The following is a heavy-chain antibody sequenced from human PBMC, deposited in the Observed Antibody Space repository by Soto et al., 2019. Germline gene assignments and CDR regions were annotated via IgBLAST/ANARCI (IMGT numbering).Heavy chain of an antibody. Sequence: VQLQESGPGLVKPSQTLSLTCTVSGGSISSGGYYWSWIRQHPGKGLEWIGYIYYSGSTYYNPSVKRRVTISVDTSKNQFSLKLSSVTAADTAVYYCATGGYDSSGYYYSDWGQGTLVTVSS. CDR1: GGSISSGGYY. J-gene: IGHJ4*02. V-gene: IGHV4-31*03. D-gene: IGHD3-22*01. CDR3: ATGGYDSSGYYYSD. CDR2: IYYSGST.